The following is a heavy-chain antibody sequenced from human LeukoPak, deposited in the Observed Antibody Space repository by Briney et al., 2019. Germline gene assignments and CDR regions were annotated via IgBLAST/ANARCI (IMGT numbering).Heavy chain of an antibody. V-gene: IGHV3-15*01. D-gene: IGHD4-23*01. CDR2: IKTETEGGKT. CDR1: GFTLSDAW. J-gene: IGHJ4*02. CDR3: TNMFSGNSHRFDY. Sequence: GGSLRLSCTASGFTLSDAWMSWVRQAPGKGLEWVSRIKTETEGGKTDYAATVKGRFTISRDDSKNTLYLQMNSLKTEDTAVYYCTNMFSGNSHRFDYWGQGTLVTVSS.